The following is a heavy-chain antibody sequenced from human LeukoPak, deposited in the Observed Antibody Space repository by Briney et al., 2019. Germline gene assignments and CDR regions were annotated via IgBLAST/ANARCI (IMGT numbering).Heavy chain of an antibody. D-gene: IGHD3-3*01. J-gene: IGHJ4*02. V-gene: IGHV1-2*02. CDR3: ARDRRDFWSGWDYYFDY. CDR1: GYTFTGYY. CDR2: INPNSGGT. Sequence: GASVKVSCKASGYTFTGYYMHWVRQAPGQGLEWMGWINPNSGGTNYAQKFQGRVTMTRDTSISTAYMELSRLRSDDTAVYYCARDRRDFWSGWDYYFDYWGQGTLVTVSS.